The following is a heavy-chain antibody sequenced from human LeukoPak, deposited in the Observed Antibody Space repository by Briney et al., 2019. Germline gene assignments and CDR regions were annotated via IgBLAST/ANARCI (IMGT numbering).Heavy chain of an antibody. CDR3: GRVHSRGDWFVS. J-gene: IGHJ5*01. Sequence: SETLSLTRTVVGGSISTYYCSSVRQPPGKGLEWIGHNHYTGSTNHNPSLKSRVTMSVDTSKNQFSLKLSSVTAADTAVYYCGRVHSRGDWFVSWGQGTLVTVSS. V-gene: IGHV4-59*01. D-gene: IGHD3-16*01. CDR1: GGSISTYY. CDR2: NHYTGST.